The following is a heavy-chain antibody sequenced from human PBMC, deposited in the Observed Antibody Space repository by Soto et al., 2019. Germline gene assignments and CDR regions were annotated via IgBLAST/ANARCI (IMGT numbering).Heavy chain of an antibody. J-gene: IGHJ4*02. CDR1: GFTFSSYA. CDR3: ARASGWFGGFEY. V-gene: IGHV3-23*01. Sequence: EVQLLESGGGLVQPGGSLRLSCAASGFTFSSYAMSWVRQAPGKGLEWVSAISGSGGSTYYADSVKGRFTISRDNSKNTLYLQMKSLRAEDAAVYYCARASGWFGGFEYWGQGTLVTVCS. D-gene: IGHD3-10*01. CDR2: ISGSGGST.